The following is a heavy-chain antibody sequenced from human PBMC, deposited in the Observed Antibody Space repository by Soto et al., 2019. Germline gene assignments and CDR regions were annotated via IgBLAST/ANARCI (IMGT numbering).Heavy chain of an antibody. V-gene: IGHV1-45*02. Sequence: SVKVSCKASGYTFTSYYMHWVRQAPGQALEWMGWITPFNGNTNYAQKFQDRVTITRDRSMSTAYMELSSLRSEDTAMYYCATDSSSRPDYYYMDVWGKGTTVTVSS. D-gene: IGHD6-6*01. CDR1: GYTFTSYY. J-gene: IGHJ6*03. CDR2: ITPFNGNT. CDR3: ATDSSSRPDYYYMDV.